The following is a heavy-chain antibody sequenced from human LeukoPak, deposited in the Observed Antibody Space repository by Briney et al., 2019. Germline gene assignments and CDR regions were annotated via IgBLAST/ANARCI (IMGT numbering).Heavy chain of an antibody. CDR3: AKVLLRALDYMDV. J-gene: IGHJ6*03. CDR2: IGGSGGST. D-gene: IGHD2-15*01. V-gene: IGHV3-23*01. CDR1: GFTFSSHA. Sequence: GGSLRLSCAASGFTFSSHAMSWVRQAPGKGLEWVSAIGGSGGSTYYADFVKGRFTISRDNSKSTLYLQMNNLRADDTAVYYCAKVLLRALDYMDVWGKGTTVTVSS.